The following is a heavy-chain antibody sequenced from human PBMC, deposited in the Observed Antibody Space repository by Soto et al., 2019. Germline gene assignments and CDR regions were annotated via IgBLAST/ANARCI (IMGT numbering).Heavy chain of an antibody. Sequence: QVHLQESGPGLVKPSQTLSLTCTVSGDYISSGGYYWSWIRQHPGKGLEWIGYIYYSGSTYYKPSLKSRVTISVDTSKKQFYLKLSSVTAADTAVYYCARGSPTGDSFDYWGQGTLVTVSS. V-gene: IGHV4-31*03. CDR2: IYYSGST. CDR1: GDYISSGGYY. J-gene: IGHJ4*02. D-gene: IGHD7-27*01. CDR3: ARGSPTGDSFDY.